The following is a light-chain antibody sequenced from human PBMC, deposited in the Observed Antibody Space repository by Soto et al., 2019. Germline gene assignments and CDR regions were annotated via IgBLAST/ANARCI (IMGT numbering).Light chain of an antibody. Sequence: DILLTPSPSTLSASVGDRVIITCRASQTIGTWLAWYQERPGKATRLLIYKASTLERGVPSRFSGSGSGAEFTLTISNLQPEDFATYYCHLYNTYSPTLGQGTKLEI. CDR2: KAS. CDR3: HLYNTYSPT. CDR1: QTIGTW. V-gene: IGKV1-5*03. J-gene: IGKJ2*01.